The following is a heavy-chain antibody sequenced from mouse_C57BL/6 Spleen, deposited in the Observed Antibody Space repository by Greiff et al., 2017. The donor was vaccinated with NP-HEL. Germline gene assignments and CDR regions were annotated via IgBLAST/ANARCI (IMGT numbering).Heavy chain of an antibody. CDR2: ISSGSSTI. J-gene: IGHJ4*01. CDR1: GFTFSDYG. Sequence: EVKLMESGGGLVKPGGSLKLSCAASGFTFSDYGMHWVRQAPEKGLEWVAYISSGSSTIYYADTVKGRFTISRDNAKNTLFLQMTSLRSEDTAMYYCALRTTVGDRGYDMDYWGQGTSVTVSS. D-gene: IGHD1-1*01. CDR3: ALRTTVGDRGYDMDY. V-gene: IGHV5-17*01.